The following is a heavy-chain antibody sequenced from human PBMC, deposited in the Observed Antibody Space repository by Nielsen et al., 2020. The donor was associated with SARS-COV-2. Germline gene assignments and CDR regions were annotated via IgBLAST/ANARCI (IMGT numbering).Heavy chain of an antibody. CDR3: VRERSYGNYVGANYFDS. J-gene: IGHJ5*01. Sequence: GESLKISCAASGFTFSSYGMHWVRQAPGKGLEWVAVIWYDGSNKYYADSVKGRFTISRDNSKNTLYLQMNSLKADDTAVYYCVRERSYGNYVGANYFDSWGQGTLVTVSS. D-gene: IGHD4-11*01. CDR2: IWYDGSNK. CDR1: GFTFSSYG. V-gene: IGHV3-33*08.